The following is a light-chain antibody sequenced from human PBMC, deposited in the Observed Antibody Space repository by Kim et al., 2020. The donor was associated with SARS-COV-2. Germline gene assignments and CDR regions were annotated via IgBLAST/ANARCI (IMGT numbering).Light chain of an antibody. J-gene: IGKJ4*01. Sequence: PGERATFSCRASQTVSSYLAWYQQKPGQSPRLLIYDASNRATGIPARFSGSGSGTDFTLTISSLEPEDFAVYYCQQRSSWPLTFGGGTKVDIK. CDR3: QQRSSWPLT. CDR1: QTVSSY. V-gene: IGKV3-11*01. CDR2: DAS.